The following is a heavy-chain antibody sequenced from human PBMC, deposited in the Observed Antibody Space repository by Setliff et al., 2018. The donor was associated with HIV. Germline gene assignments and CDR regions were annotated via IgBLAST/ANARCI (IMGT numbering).Heavy chain of an antibody. CDR2: IYYSGST. D-gene: IGHD5-12*01. V-gene: IGHV4-34*01. CDR1: GGPFSGYY. J-gene: IGHJ4*02. Sequence: SETLSLTCAVYGGPFSGYYWSWIRQFAGKGLEWIADIYYSGSTNCNPSLKSRVTISVDTSKNQFSLKLSSVTAADTAVYYCASQDRDGYNTTPLDYWGQGTLVTVSS. CDR3: ASQDRDGYNTTPLDY.